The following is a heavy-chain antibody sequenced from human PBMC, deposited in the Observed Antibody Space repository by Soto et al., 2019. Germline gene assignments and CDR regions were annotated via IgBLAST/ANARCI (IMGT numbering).Heavy chain of an antibody. D-gene: IGHD2-2*01. CDR1: GYTFTSYG. V-gene: IGHV1-18*01. CDR3: AREKLLGYCSSTSCYSRFDP. Sequence: ASVKVSCKASGYTFTSYGISWVRQAPGQGLEWMGWISAYNGNTNYAQKLQGRVTMTTDTSTSKAYMELRSLRSDDTAVYYCAREKLLGYCSSTSCYSRFDPWGQGTLVTVSS. CDR2: ISAYNGNT. J-gene: IGHJ5*02.